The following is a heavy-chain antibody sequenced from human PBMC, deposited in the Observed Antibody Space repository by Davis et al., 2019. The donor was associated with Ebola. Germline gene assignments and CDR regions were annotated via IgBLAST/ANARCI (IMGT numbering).Heavy chain of an antibody. J-gene: IGHJ3*02. CDR1: GGSISSYY. CDR3: ASWDAFDI. CDR2: IYYSGDT. V-gene: IGHV4-59*01. Sequence: PGGSLRLSCTVSGGSISSYYWSWIRQPPGKGLEWIGYIYYSGDTSYNPSLNSRVTTSVDTSKNQFSLKLSSVTAADTAMYYCASWDAFDIWGQGTMVTVSS.